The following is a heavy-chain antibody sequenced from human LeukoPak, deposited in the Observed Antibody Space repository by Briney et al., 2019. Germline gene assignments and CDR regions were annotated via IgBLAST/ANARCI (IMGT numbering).Heavy chain of an antibody. Sequence: ASVKVSCKASGGTFSSYAISWVRQAPGQGLEWMGRIIPIFGTANYAQKFQGRVTITADESTSTAYMELSSLRSEDMAVYYCASPLANWDYYYYGMDVWGQGTTVTVSS. D-gene: IGHD7-27*01. CDR2: IIPIFGTA. CDR1: GGTFSSYA. J-gene: IGHJ6*02. CDR3: ASPLANWDYYYYGMDV. V-gene: IGHV1-69*13.